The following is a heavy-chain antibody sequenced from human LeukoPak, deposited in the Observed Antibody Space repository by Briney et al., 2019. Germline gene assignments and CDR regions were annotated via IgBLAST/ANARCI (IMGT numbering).Heavy chain of an antibody. V-gene: IGHV1-3*01. Sequence: ASVKVSCKASGYTFTSYAMHWVRQAPGQRLEWMGWINAGNGNTKYSQKFQGRVTITRDTSASTAYMELSSLRPEDTAVYYCARDLATVTTVHFDYWGQGTLVTVSS. CDR1: GYTFTSYA. J-gene: IGHJ4*02. CDR2: INAGNGNT. D-gene: IGHD4-17*01. CDR3: ARDLATVTTVHFDY.